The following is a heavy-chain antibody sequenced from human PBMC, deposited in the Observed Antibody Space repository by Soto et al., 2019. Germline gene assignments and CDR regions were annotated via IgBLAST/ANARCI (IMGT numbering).Heavy chain of an antibody. J-gene: IGHJ6*02. CDR2: INPNSGGT. CDR3: ARGSSSSDPYYYGMDV. V-gene: IGHV1-2*04. CDR1: GYTFTGYY. D-gene: IGHD6-6*01. Sequence: ASVKVSCKASGYTFTGYYMHWVRQAPGQGLEWMGWINPNSGGTNYAQKFQGWVTMTRDTSISTAYMELSRLRSDDTAVYYCARGSSSSDPYYYGMDVWGQGTTVTVSS.